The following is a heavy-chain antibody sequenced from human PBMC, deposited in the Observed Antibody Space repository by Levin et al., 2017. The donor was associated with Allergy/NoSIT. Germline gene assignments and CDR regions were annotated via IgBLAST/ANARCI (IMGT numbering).Heavy chain of an antibody. D-gene: IGHD6-19*01. CDR2: ISYDGSNK. CDR3: ARVPYSSGPGPDWYFDL. V-gene: IGHV3-30-3*01. CDR1: GFTFSSYA. J-gene: IGHJ2*01. Sequence: GESLKISCAASGFTFSSYAMHWVRQAPGKGLEWVAVISYDGSNKYYADSVKGRFTISRDNSKNTLYLQMNSLRAEDTAVYYCARVPYSSGPGPDWYFDLWGRGTLVTVSS.